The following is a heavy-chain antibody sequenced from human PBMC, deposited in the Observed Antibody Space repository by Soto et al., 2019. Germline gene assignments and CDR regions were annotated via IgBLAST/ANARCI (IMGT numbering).Heavy chain of an antibody. V-gene: IGHV1-18*01. J-gene: IGHJ4*02. CDR2: ISTAHSDV. D-gene: IGHD1-26*01. Sequence: QDRLVQSTDEVKKPGASVKLSCKTSGYTFTDYGISWVRQAPGQGLEWMGWISTAHSDVRYAQKLQARVTMTIDRSTRTASMALRNMTSDYTAVYFCARDLAYMREYWGQGTLVSVSS. CDR1: GYTFTDYG. CDR3: ARDLAYMREY.